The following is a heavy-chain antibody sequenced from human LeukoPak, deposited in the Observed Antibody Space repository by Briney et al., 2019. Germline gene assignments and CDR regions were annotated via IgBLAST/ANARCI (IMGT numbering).Heavy chain of an antibody. Sequence: SETLSLTCTVSGGSISSSSYYWGWIRQPPGKGLEWIGSIYYSGSTYYNPSLKSRVTISVDTSKNQFSLKLSSVTAADTAVYYCARGIGRRPYYFDYWGQETLVTVSS. J-gene: IGHJ4*02. CDR2: IYYSGST. CDR3: ARGIGRRPYYFDY. V-gene: IGHV4-39*07. CDR1: GGSISSSSYY. D-gene: IGHD1-14*01.